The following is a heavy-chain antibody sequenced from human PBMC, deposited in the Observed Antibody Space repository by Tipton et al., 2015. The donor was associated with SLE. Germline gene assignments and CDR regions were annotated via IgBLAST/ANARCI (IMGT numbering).Heavy chain of an antibody. CDR2: IYYSGST. J-gene: IGHJ1*01. CDR1: GGSFSGYY. V-gene: IGHV4-59*12. D-gene: IGHD6-25*01. Sequence: GLVKPSETLSLTCAVYGGSFSGYYWSWIRQPPGKGLEWIGYIYYSGSTNYNPSLKSRVTISVDTSKNQFSLKLSSVTAADTAVYYCASPGSSAPGPYFQHWGQGTLVTVSS. CDR3: ASPGSSAPGPYFQH.